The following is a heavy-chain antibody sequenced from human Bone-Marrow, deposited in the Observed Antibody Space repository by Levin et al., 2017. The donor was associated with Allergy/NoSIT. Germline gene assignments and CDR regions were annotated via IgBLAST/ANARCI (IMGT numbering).Heavy chain of an antibody. CDR2: INRDGSLS. J-gene: IGHJ4*02. D-gene: IGHD6-19*01. CDR3: TRDPYAAGHQSVF. Sequence: GGSLRLSCAASGFTFTDSWMHWVRQRPGKGLVWVAGINRDGSLSNAADSVKGRFTVSRDNARNTVSLQMNSLRVEDTAVYYCTRDPYAAGHQSVFWGQGTLVTVSS. V-gene: IGHV3-74*01. CDR1: GFTFTDSW.